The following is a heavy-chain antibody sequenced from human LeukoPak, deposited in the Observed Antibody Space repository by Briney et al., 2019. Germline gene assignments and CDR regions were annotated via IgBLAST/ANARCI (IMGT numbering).Heavy chain of an antibody. V-gene: IGHV3-23*01. J-gene: IGHJ6*03. Sequence: GGSLRLSXAASGFTLSSYAMSWVRQAPGKGLEWVSSISASGGSTNYADSVKGRFTISRDNSKNTVYLQMNSLRAEDTAVSYCAKVMKGSERLTMVRGVIIKTAGLYYMDVWGKGTTVTVSS. CDR3: AKVMKGSERLTMVRGVIIKTAGLYYMDV. CDR1: GFTLSSYA. D-gene: IGHD3-10*01. CDR2: ISASGGST.